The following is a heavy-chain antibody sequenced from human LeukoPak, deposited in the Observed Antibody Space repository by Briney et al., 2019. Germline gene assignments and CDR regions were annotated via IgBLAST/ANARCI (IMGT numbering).Heavy chain of an antibody. CDR3: AKLAAAGYYYYYYMDV. CDR1: GYTLTELS. J-gene: IGHJ6*03. Sequence: ASVKVSCKVSGYTLTELSMHWVRQAPGKGLEWMGGFDPEDGETIYAQKFQGRVTMTEDTSTDTAYMELSSLRSEDTAVYYCAKLAAAGYYYYYYMDVWGKGTTVTVSS. CDR2: FDPEDGET. D-gene: IGHD6-13*01. V-gene: IGHV1-24*01.